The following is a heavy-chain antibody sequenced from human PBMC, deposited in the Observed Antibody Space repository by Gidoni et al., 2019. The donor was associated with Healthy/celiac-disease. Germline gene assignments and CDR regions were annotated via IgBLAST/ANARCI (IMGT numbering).Heavy chain of an antibody. D-gene: IGHD3-22*01. CDR2: INNSGST. Sequence: QVQLQQWGAGLLKPSETLSLTCAVYGGSFSGYYWSWIRQPPGKGLEWIGEINNSGSTNYNPSLKSRVTISVDTSKNQFSLKLSSVTAADTAVYYCARSQRRYYYDSSGYRTYYFDYWGQGTLVTVSS. J-gene: IGHJ4*02. V-gene: IGHV4-34*01. CDR1: GGSFSGYY. CDR3: ARSQRRYYYDSSGYRTYYFDY.